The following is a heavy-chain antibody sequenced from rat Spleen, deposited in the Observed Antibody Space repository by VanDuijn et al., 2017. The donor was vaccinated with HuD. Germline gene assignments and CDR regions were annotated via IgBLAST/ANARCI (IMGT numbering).Heavy chain of an antibody. CDR3: VRRGYNNYYFDY. CDR2: ISYEGSST. Sequence: EVQVKESGPGLVQPSQTLSLTCTVSGISLTDYSVHWVRQPPGKGLEWVATISYEGSSTYYGDSVKGRFTISRDNAKSTLYLQMNSLRSEDTATYYCVRRGYNNYYFDYWGQGVMVTVSS. CDR1: GISLTDYS. V-gene: IGHV5-22*01. J-gene: IGHJ2*01. D-gene: IGHD1-10*01.